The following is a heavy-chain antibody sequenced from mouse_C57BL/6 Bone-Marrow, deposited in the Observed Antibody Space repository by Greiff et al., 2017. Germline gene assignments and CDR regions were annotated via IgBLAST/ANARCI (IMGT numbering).Heavy chain of an antibody. CDR1: GYTFTSYW. V-gene: IGHV1-64*01. D-gene: IGHD2-4*01. CDR2: IHPKSGST. CDR3: AREGYDYDY. Sequence: QVQLQQPGAELVKPGASVKLSCKASGYTFTSYWLHWVKQRPGQGLEWIGMIHPKSGSTNYNEKFKSKATLTVYKSSSTAYMQLSSLTSEDSAVYYCAREGYDYDYWGQGTTLTVSS. J-gene: IGHJ2*01.